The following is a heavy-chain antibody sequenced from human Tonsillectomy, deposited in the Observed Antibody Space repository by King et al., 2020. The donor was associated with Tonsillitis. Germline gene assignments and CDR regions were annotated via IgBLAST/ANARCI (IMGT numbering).Heavy chain of an antibody. CDR3: GKDYCASTSCYVDY. J-gene: IGHJ4*02. CDR1: GFTFEDYA. V-gene: IGHV3-9*01. Sequence: EVQLVESGGGLIQPGRSLRLSCAASGFTFEDYAMHWVRQAPGKGLEWVSGISWNGGSIAYADSVKGRFTISRDNAKNSLFLQMNSLRAEDTALYYCGKDYCASTSCYVDYWGQGTLVTVSS. CDR2: ISWNGGSI. D-gene: IGHD2-2*01.